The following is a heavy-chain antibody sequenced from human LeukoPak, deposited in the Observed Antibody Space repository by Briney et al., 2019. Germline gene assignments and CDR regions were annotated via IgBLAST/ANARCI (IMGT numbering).Heavy chain of an antibody. V-gene: IGHV3-48*01. CDR2: ITRSSTTI. CDR3: AKDGDDSYGDYEGVGDY. CDR1: GFTFSIYS. J-gene: IGHJ4*02. Sequence: GGSLRLSCAASGFTFSIYSMNWVRQAPGKGLEWVSYITRSSTTIYYADSVKGRFTISRDNSKNTLYLQMNSLRAEDTAVYFCAKDGDDSYGDYEGVGDYWGQGTLVTVSS. D-gene: IGHD4-17*01.